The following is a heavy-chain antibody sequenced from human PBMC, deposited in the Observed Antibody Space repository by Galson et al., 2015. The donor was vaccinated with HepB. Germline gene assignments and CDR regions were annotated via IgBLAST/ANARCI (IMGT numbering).Heavy chain of an antibody. V-gene: IGHV1-8*02. CDR3: ARELKGDCSSTSCYYYYYYGMDV. CDR2: MNPNSGNT. Sequence: SVKVSCKASGGTFSSYTISWVRQAPGQGLEWMGWMNPNSGNTGYAQKFQGRVTMTRNTSISTAYMELSSLRSEDTAVYYCARELKGDCSSTSCYYYYYYGMDVWGQGTMVTVSS. J-gene: IGHJ6*02. CDR1: GGTFSSYT. D-gene: IGHD2-2*01.